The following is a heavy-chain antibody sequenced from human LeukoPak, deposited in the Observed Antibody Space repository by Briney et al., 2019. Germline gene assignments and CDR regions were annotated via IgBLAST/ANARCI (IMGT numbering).Heavy chain of an antibody. J-gene: IGHJ6*02. CDR1: GGTFSSYA. Sequence: ASVKVSCKASGGTFSSYAISWVRQAPGQGLEWMGGIIPIFGTANYAQKFQGRVTITADESTSTAYMELSSLRSEDTAVYYCARVGYCSGGSCYSRVYYYGMDVWGQGTTVTVSS. CDR3: ARVGYCSGGSCYSRVYYYGMDV. CDR2: IIPIFGTA. D-gene: IGHD2-15*01. V-gene: IGHV1-69*13.